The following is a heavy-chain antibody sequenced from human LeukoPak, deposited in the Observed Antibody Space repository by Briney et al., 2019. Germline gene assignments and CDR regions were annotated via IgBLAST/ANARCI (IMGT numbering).Heavy chain of an antibody. CDR2: ISAYNGNT. CDR1: GYTFTSYG. V-gene: IGHV1-18*01. D-gene: IGHD3-22*01. Sequence: ASVKVSCKASGYTFTSYGISWVRQAPGQGLEWMGWISAYNGNTNYAQELQGRVTMTTDTSTSTAYMELRSLRSDDTAVYYCARAGHRKYYYDNAYDYWGQGTLVTVSS. CDR3: ARAGHRKYYYDNAYDY. J-gene: IGHJ4*02.